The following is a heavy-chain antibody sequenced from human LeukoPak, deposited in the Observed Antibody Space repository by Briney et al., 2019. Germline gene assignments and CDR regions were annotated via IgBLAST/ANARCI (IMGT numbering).Heavy chain of an antibody. Sequence: GGSLRLSCAASGFTFSSYAMSWVRQAPGKGLEWVSAISVSADSTYYADSVKGRFTISRGNSRNTLYLQMNSLRADDTAVYYCAKDREYTGSYYLYFDYWGQGTLVTVSS. CDR2: ISVSADST. V-gene: IGHV3-23*01. CDR1: GFTFSSYA. D-gene: IGHD1-26*01. J-gene: IGHJ4*02. CDR3: AKDREYTGSYYLYFDY.